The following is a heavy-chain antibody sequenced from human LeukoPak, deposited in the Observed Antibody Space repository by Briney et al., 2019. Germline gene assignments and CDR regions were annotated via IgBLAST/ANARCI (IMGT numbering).Heavy chain of an antibody. CDR3: ARENSYYYDSSGYFDY. Sequence: SETLSLTCTVSGGSISSYYWSWIRQPPGKGLEWIGYIYYSGSTNYNPSLKSRVTISVDTSKYQFSLKLSSVTAADTAVYYCARENSYYYDSSGYFDYWGQGTLVTVSS. D-gene: IGHD3-22*01. J-gene: IGHJ4*02. CDR1: GGSISSYY. CDR2: IYYSGST. V-gene: IGHV4-59*01.